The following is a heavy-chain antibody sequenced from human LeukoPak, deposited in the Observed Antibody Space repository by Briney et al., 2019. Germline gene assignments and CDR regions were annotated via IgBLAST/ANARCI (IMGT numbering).Heavy chain of an antibody. CDR2: IYSGGST. D-gene: IGHD6-13*01. CDR3: AXDRIAAAGYYYYYYMDV. Sequence: PGGSLRLSCAASGFTVSSNYMSWVRQAPGKGLEWVSVIYSGGSTYYADSVKGRFTISRDNSKNTLYLQMNSLRAEDTAVYYCAXDRIAAAGYYYYYYMDVWGKGTTVTISS. V-gene: IGHV3-53*01. J-gene: IGHJ6*03. CDR1: GFTVSSNY.